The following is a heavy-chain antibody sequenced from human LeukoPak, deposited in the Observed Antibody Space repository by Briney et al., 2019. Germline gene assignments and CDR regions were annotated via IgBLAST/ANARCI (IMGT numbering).Heavy chain of an antibody. CDR1: GLIFDDSA. CDR3: AKESGMFDY. CDR2: ISADGGST. V-gene: IGHV3-43*02. Sequence: PGGSLRLSCVASGLIFDDSAMHGVRQAPGKGLEWVSLISADGGSTFSADSVKGRFSISRDNSKNSLYLQMNSLRSEDTAMYYCAKESGMFDYWGQGTLVAVSS. J-gene: IGHJ4*02.